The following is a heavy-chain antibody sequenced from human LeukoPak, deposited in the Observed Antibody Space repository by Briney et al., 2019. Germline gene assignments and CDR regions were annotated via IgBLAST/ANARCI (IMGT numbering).Heavy chain of an antibody. CDR1: GFTFSSYN. V-gene: IGHV3-21*01. CDR3: ARAREII. CDR2: ISEGSNYI. J-gene: IGHJ4*02. Sequence: NPGGSLRLSCAASGFTFSSYNMNWVRQAPGKGLEWVACISEGSNYIYYADSMKGRFTISRDNSKNTLYLQMNSLRAEDTAVYYCARAREIIWGQGTLVTVSS. D-gene: IGHD1-26*01.